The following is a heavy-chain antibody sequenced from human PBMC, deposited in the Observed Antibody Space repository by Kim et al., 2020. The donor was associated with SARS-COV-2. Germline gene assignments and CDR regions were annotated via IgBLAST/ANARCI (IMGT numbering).Heavy chain of an antibody. D-gene: IGHD6-19*01. Sequence: GGSLRLSCAASGFTFSSYGMHWVRQAPGKGLEWVAVIWYDGSNKYYADSVKGRFTISRDNSKNTLYLQMNSLRAEDTAVYYCARDILVQWPYFDYWGQGTLVTVSS. CDR1: GFTFSSYG. CDR3: ARDILVQWPYFDY. CDR2: IWYDGSNK. J-gene: IGHJ4*02. V-gene: IGHV3-33*01.